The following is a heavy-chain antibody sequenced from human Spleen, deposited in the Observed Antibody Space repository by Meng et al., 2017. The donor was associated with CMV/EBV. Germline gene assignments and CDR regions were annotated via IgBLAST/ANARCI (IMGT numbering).Heavy chain of an antibody. V-gene: IGHV3-30*02. CDR1: GFNFSSYD. J-gene: IGHJ6*02. CDR3: AKQIVVATGAIIYYYYAMDV. CDR2: IRYDGSKR. Sequence: GGSLRLSCEASGFNFSSYDIHWVRQAPGKGLEWVAFIRYDGSKRYYADSVKGRFTISRDNSKNTLYLQMNSLRGEDTAVYHCAKQIVVATGAIIYYYYAMDVWGQGTTVTVSS. D-gene: IGHD2-2*02.